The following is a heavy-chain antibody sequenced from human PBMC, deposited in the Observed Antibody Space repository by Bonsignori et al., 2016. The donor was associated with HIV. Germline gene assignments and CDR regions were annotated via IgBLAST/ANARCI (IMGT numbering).Heavy chain of an antibody. Sequence: VRQAPGKGLEWVSVIYSGGSTFYADSVKGRFTISRDTSKHTLYLQMNSLRAEDTAVYYCAMYYFDSSGYYSYYFDYWGQGTLVTVSS. CDR2: IYSGGST. V-gene: IGHV3-53*01. D-gene: IGHD3-22*01. J-gene: IGHJ4*02. CDR3: AMYYFDSSGYYSYYFDY.